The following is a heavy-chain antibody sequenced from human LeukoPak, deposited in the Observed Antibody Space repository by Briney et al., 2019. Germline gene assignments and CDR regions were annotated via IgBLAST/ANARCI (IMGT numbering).Heavy chain of an antibody. CDR2: IKSKTDGGTT. J-gene: IGHJ4*02. D-gene: IGHD2-15*01. CDR1: GFTFSNAW. CDR3: ARERRGYCSGGSCYRLGYFDY. V-gene: IGHV3-15*01. Sequence: GGSLRLSCAASGFTFSNAWMSWVRQAPGKGLEWVGRIKSKTDGGTTDYAAPVKGRFTISRDDSKNTLYLQMNSLKTEDTAVYYCARERRGYCSGGSCYRLGYFDYWGQGTLVTVSS.